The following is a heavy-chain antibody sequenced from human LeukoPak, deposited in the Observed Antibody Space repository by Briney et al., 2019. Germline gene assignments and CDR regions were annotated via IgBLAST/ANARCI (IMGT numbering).Heavy chain of an antibody. Sequence: GRSLRLSCAASGFTFTRYTMHWVRQAPGKGLEWVAVVLYDGSNKYYADSVKGRFTLSRDNSKNTLSLQMNTLRADDTAVYHCVRDNYGGILDFWGQGTLVTVSS. V-gene: IGHV3-30*04. CDR1: GFTFTRYT. CDR3: VRDNYGGILDF. CDR2: VLYDGSNK. J-gene: IGHJ4*02. D-gene: IGHD2-21*01.